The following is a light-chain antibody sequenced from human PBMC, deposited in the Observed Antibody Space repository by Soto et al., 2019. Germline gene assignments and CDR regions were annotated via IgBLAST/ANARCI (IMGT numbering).Light chain of an antibody. J-gene: IGLJ1*01. CDR1: SRDVGGYNY. V-gene: IGLV2-14*01. Sequence: QSALTQPASVSGSPGQSITIFCTGTSRDVGGYNYVSWYQQHPGKAPKLMIYDVSSRPSGVSNRFSGSKSGNTASLTISGLQAEDEADYYCSSYTSSSTPLFVFGTGTKVTVL. CDR3: SSYTSSSTPLFV. CDR2: DVS.